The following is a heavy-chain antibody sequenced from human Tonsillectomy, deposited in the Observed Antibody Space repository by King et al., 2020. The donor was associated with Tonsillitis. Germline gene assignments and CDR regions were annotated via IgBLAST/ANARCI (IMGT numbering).Heavy chain of an antibody. CDR1: GFTFGDYA. CDR3: TSGSTIVVDS. CDR2: IRNKAFGGTT. Sequence: VQLVESGGGLVQPGRSLRLSCKTSGFTFGDYAMSWFRQAPGKGLEWVGFIRNKAFGGTTENAASVKGRFTISRDDSKNIAYLQMNSLKTEDTAVYYCTSGSTIVVDSWGQGTLVTVSS. J-gene: IGHJ4*02. D-gene: IGHD5/OR15-5a*01. V-gene: IGHV3-49*03.